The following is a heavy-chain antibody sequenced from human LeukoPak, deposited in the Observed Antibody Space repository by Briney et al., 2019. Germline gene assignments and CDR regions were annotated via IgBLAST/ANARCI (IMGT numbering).Heavy chain of an antibody. CDR2: ISSSSSYT. CDR1: GFTFSDYY. J-gene: IGHJ4*02. V-gene: IGHV3-11*05. CDR3: ASETHYYYDSSGYNAEGY. D-gene: IGHD3-22*01. Sequence: GGSLRLSCAASGFTFSDYYMSWIRQAPGKGLEWVSYISSSSSYTNYADSVKGRFTISRDNAKNSLYLQMNSLRAEDTAVYYCASETHYYYDSSGYNAEGYWGQGTLVTVSS.